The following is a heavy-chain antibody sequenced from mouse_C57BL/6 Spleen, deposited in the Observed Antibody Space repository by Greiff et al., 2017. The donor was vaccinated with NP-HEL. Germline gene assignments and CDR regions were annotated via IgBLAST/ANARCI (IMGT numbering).Heavy chain of an antibody. V-gene: IGHV1-42*01. CDR1: GYSFTGYY. Sequence: VQLQQSGPELVKPGASVKISCKASGYSFTGYYMNWVKQSPEKSLEWIGEINPCTGGTTYNQKFKDKATLTVDKSSSTAYMQLKSLTSEDSAVYYCARWGDYDGGFDDWGQGTTRTVSS. D-gene: IGHD2-4*01. CDR3: ARWGDYDGGFDD. CDR2: INPCTGGT. J-gene: IGHJ2*01.